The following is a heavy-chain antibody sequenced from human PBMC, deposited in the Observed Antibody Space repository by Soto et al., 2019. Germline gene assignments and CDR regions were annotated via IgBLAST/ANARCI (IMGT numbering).Heavy chain of an antibody. J-gene: IGHJ4*02. CDR2: IGGYNGDS. D-gene: IGHD2-8*01. Sequence: QPQLVQSGAEVRKPGASVNVSCKASGYTFTTYGISWVRQAPGQGLEWMGWIGGYNGDSHNAQKFQGRLTMTRDTSTKTADMELRSLRSDDTAVYYCARVGNNGWPLEYDYGGQGTLVTVSS. CDR1: GYTFTTYG. V-gene: IGHV1-18*04. CDR3: ARVGNNGWPLEYDY.